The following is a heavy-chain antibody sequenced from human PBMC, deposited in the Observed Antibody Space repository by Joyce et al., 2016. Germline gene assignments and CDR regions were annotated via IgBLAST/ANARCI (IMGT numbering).Heavy chain of an antibody. V-gene: IGHV1-8*01. CDR1: GYTFTNYD. CDR3: ARNPPHTGYFDP. D-gene: IGHD6-25*01. Sequence: QVQLVQSGAEVKKPGASVKVSCKASGYTFTNYDINWGRQAPGQGLEWMGWVNPDSGNTGYAQKFQGRVSLTRNTAITTAYMELYSLTSEDTAVYYCARNPPHTGYFDPWGQGTLVTVSS. CDR2: VNPDSGNT. J-gene: IGHJ5*02.